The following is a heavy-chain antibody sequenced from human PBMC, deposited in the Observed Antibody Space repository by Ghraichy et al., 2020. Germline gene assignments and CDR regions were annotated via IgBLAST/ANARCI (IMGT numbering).Heavy chain of an antibody. CDR3: ARHVGSGWPYYYYYGMDV. Sequence: SETLSLTCTVSGGSISSSSYYWGWIRQPPGKGLEWIGSIYYSGSTYYNPSLKSRATISVDTSKNQFSLKLSSVTAADTAVYYCARHVGSGWPYYYYYGMDVWGQGTTVTVSS. V-gene: IGHV4-39*01. D-gene: IGHD6-19*01. CDR1: GGSISSSSYY. CDR2: IYYSGST. J-gene: IGHJ6*02.